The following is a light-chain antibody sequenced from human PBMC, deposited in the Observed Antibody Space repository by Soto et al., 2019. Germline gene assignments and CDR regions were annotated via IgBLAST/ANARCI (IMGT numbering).Light chain of an antibody. Sequence: DIVMTQSPDSLAVSLGERATINCKSSQSVLYSSNNKNYLAWYQQKPGQPPKLLIYWASTRESGVPDRFSGSGSGTDFPLTISSLQAEDVAVYYCQQYYSTPTFGQGTRLEIK. CDR3: QQYYSTPT. J-gene: IGKJ5*01. V-gene: IGKV4-1*01. CDR2: WAS. CDR1: QSVLYSSNNKNY.